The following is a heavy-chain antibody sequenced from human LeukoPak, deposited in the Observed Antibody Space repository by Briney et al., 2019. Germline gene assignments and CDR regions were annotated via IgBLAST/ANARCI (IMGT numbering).Heavy chain of an antibody. Sequence: SETLSLTCTVSGGSISSFYWSWIRQPPGKGLDWIGYIYSNGNTNYNPSLKSRVTISVDTSKNQFSLRLSSVTATDTAVYYCARDGAYGSGSYYPFDYWGQGTLVTVSS. CDR1: GGSISSFY. CDR2: IYSNGNT. CDR3: ARDGAYGSGSYYPFDY. J-gene: IGHJ4*02. D-gene: IGHD3-10*01. V-gene: IGHV4-59*01.